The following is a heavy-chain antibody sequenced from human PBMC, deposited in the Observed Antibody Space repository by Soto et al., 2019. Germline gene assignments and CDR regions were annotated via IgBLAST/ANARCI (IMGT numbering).Heavy chain of an antibody. J-gene: IGHJ3*02. CDR2: ISYDGSNK. CDR3: AKALGTWLQLWLDAFDI. CDR1: GFTFSSYG. D-gene: IGHD5-18*01. V-gene: IGHV3-30*18. Sequence: QVQLVESGGGVVQPGRSLRLSCAASGFTFSSYGMHWVRQAPGKGLEWVAVISYDGSNKYYADSVKGRFTISRDNSKNTLYLQMNSLRAVDTAVYYCAKALGTWLQLWLDAFDIWGQGTMVTVSS.